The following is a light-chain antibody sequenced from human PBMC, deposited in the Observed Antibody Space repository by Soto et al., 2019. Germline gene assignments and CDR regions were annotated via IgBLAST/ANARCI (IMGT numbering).Light chain of an antibody. V-gene: IGKV3-15*01. CDR2: GAS. CDR1: QSFSSN. Sequence: EIVMTQSPATLSVSPAERATLSCRASQSFSSNLAWYQQKPGQAPRLLIYGASTRATGVPARFSGSGSGTEFTLTISSLQSEDFAVYYCQQYNNWPRTFGQGTRLEIK. CDR3: QQYNNWPRT. J-gene: IGKJ5*01.